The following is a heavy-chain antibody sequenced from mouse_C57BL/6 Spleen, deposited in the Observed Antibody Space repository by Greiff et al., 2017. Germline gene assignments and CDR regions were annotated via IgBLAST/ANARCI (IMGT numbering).Heavy chain of an antibody. CDR2: IYPGDGDT. V-gene: IGHV1-82*01. D-gene: IGHD1-1*01. CDR3: ARHYYGSSYLFAY. J-gene: IGHJ3*01. CDR1: GYAFSSSW. Sequence: QVQLQQSGPELVKPGASVKISCKASGYAFSSSWMNWVKQRPGKGLEWIGRIYPGDGDTNYNGKFKGKATLTADKSSSTAYMQLSSLTSEDSAVYVCARHYYGSSYLFAYWGQGTLVTVSA.